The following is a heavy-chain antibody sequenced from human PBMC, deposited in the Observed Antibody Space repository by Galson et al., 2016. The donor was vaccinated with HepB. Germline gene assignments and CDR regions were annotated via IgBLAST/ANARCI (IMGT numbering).Heavy chain of an antibody. Sequence: SVKVSCKASGYTFTSYDINWVRQATGQGPEWMGWMNPKSGNTGHAQKFRGRVTMSRNISISTAYMELSSLRSDDTAMYYCARGELATGFDQWRQGALVTVSS. CDR3: ARGELATGFDQ. D-gene: IGHD3-9*01. CDR1: GYTFTSYD. J-gene: IGHJ4*02. CDR2: MNPKSGNT. V-gene: IGHV1-8*01.